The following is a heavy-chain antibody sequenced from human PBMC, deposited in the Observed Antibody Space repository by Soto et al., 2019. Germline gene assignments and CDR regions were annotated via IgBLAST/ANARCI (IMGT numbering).Heavy chain of an antibody. CDR2: IYPGDSDT. J-gene: IGHJ5*02. CDR3: ARHRDGYNNNWFDP. CDR1: GYSFSTYW. Sequence: GESLKISCKGSGYSFSTYWIGWVRQMPGKGLEWMGIIYPGDSDTRYSPSFQGLVTISADKSINTAYLQWSSLKASDTAMYYCARHRDGYNNNWFDPWGQGTLVTVSS. V-gene: IGHV5-51*01. D-gene: IGHD5-12*01.